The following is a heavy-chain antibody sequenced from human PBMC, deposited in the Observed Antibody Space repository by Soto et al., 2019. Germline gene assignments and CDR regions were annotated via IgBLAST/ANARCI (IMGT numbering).Heavy chain of an antibody. Sequence: PSETQSLTCPVSGGSVSSAGYQWSWIRQPPGKGLEWIGYTFTSGSANFNPSLESRVTMSVDTSKNQFSLKLSSVTSADSAVYYCARDHWGSLDYWGRGTLVTVSS. D-gene: IGHD7-27*01. CDR2: TFTSGSA. J-gene: IGHJ4*02. CDR1: GGSVSSAGYQ. V-gene: IGHV4-61*08. CDR3: ARDHWGSLDY.